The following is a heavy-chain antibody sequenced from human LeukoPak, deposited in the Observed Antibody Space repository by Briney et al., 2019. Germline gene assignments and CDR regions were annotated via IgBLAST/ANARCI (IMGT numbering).Heavy chain of an antibody. CDR3: ARGLFAGTFDY. CDR1: GGSFSGYY. CDR2: INHSGST. V-gene: IGHV4-34*01. J-gene: IGHJ4*02. D-gene: IGHD6-13*01. Sequence: SETLSLTCAVYGGSFSGYYWSWFRQPPGKGLEWIGEINHSGSTNYNPSLKSRVTISVDTSKNQFSLKLSSVTAADTAVYYCARGLFAGTFDYWGQGTLVTVSS.